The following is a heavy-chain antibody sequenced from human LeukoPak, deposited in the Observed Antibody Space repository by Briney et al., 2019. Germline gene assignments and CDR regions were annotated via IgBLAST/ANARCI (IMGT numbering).Heavy chain of an antibody. CDR3: ASRLPAAVSTGDSTDY. V-gene: IGHV4-38-2*01. Sequence: PSETLSLTCAVSGHSISSGYYWGRIRQPPGKGLELIGSIYHSGSTFYNPSLKSRHTISVDTSKNQFSLKLHSVTPADTAVYYCASRLPAAVSTGDSTDYWGQGTVVTVSS. D-gene: IGHD4-11*01. CDR1: GHSISSGYY. CDR2: IYHSGST. J-gene: IGHJ4*02.